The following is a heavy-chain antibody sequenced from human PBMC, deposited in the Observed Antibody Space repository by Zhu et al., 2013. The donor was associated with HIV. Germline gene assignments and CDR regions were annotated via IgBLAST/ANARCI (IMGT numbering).Heavy chain of an antibody. V-gene: IGHV1-69*04. D-gene: IGHD1-1*01. CDR1: GVTFTNYI. J-gene: IGHJ1*01. Sequence: QVQLVQSGAEVKKPGSSVKVSCKASGVTFTNYILGWVRQAPGQGLEWVGWINPTFGIANYAQKFQGRVTITADKSTSTVYMELSSLRSEDTAVYYCARDKGTYDGFQHWGQGTLVTVSS. CDR3: ARDKGTYDGFQH. CDR2: INPTFGIA.